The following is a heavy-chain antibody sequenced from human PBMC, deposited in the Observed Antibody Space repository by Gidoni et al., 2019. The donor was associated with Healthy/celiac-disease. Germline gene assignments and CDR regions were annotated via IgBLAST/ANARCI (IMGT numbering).Heavy chain of an antibody. V-gene: IGHV3-21*01. J-gene: IGHJ4*02. D-gene: IGHD3-22*01. CDR3: ARDFWQTKGHYYDSSGYYVDY. CDR2: ISSSSSYI. Sequence: EVQLVESGGGLVKPGGSLRLSCAASGFPCSSYSMNWVRQAPGKGLEWVSSISSSSSYIYYADSGKGRFTISRDNAKNSLYLQMNSLRAEDTAVYYCARDFWQTKGHYYDSSGYYVDYWGQGTLVTVSS. CDR1: GFPCSSYS.